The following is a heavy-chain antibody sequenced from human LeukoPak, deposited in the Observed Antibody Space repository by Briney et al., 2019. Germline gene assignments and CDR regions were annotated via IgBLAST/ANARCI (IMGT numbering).Heavy chain of an antibody. J-gene: IGHJ4*02. CDR2: INHSGST. D-gene: IGHD6-19*01. V-gene: IGHV4-34*01. CDR1: GGSFSGYY. Sequence: SETLSLTCAVYGGSFSGYYWSWIRQPPGKGLEWIGEINHSGSTNYNPSLKSRVTISVGTSKNQFSLKLSSVTAADTAVYYCATTRRVAVAGRRYFDYWGQGTLVTVSS. CDR3: ATTRRVAVAGRRYFDY.